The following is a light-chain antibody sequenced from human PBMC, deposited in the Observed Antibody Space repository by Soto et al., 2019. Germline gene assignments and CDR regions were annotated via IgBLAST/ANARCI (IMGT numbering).Light chain of an antibody. CDR2: DVS. J-gene: IGLJ2*01. CDR1: SSDVGGYNS. Sequence: QSVLTQPRSVSGSPGQLVTISCTGTSSDVGGYNSVSWYQHHPGKVPKLIIYDVSKRPSGVPDRFSGSKSGNTASLTISGLQADDEADYYCCSYAGDYRVFRGGTKLAVL. V-gene: IGLV2-11*01. CDR3: CSYAGDYRV.